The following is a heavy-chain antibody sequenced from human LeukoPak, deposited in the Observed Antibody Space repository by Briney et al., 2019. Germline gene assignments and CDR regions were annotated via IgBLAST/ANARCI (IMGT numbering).Heavy chain of an antibody. V-gene: IGHV4-4*02. D-gene: IGHD3-10*01. CDR3: ARRKNTAIAMVRGVRGGLNWFDP. CDR2: IYHTGNT. CDR1: GGSISTNNW. Sequence: SETLSLTCTVSGGSISTNNWWTWVRQPPGKGLEWIGEIYHTGNTNYNPSLKSRVTISVDTSKNQFSLKLSSVTAADTAVYYCARRKNTAIAMVRGVRGGLNWFDPWGQGTLVTVSS. J-gene: IGHJ5*02.